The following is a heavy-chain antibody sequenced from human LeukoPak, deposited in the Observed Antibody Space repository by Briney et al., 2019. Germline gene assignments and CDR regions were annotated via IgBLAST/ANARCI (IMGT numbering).Heavy chain of an antibody. V-gene: IGHV3-7*01. D-gene: IGHD1-1*01. CDR1: GFTFSSYS. J-gene: IGHJ3*02. CDR3: ARVSTTDAFDI. Sequence: GGSLRLSCAASGFTFSSYSMSWVRQAPGKGLEWVANIKQDGSEKYYVDSVKGRFTISRDNAKNSLYLQMNSLRAEDTAVYYCARVSTTDAFDIWGQGTMVTVSS. CDR2: IKQDGSEK.